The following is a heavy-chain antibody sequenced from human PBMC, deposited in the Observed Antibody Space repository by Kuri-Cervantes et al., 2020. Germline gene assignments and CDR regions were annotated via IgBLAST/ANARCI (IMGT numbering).Heavy chain of an antibody. V-gene: IGHV3-23*01. D-gene: IGHD2-15*01. Sequence: GGSLRLSCAASGFTFSAYAMTWVRQAPGKGLEWVSDINDSGSFAYYADSVKGRFTISRDNSKNTLYLQMNSLRAEDSGIYYCAKGACSGDACYLGSWGQGTLVTVSS. CDR1: GFTFSAYA. CDR2: INDSGSFA. CDR3: AKGACSGDACYLGS. J-gene: IGHJ4*02.